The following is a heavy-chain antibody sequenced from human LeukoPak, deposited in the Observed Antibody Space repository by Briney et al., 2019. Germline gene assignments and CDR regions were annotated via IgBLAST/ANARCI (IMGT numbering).Heavy chain of an antibody. CDR1: GGSISSGSYY. D-gene: IGHD3-16*01. Sequence: SQTLSLTCTVSGGSISSGSYYWSWIRQPAGKGLEWIGRIYTSGSTNYNPSLKSRVTISVDTSKNQFSLKLSSVTAADTAVYYCARGKGGYYYYMDVWGKGTTVTISS. J-gene: IGHJ6*03. CDR3: ARGKGGYYYYMDV. CDR2: IYTSGST. V-gene: IGHV4-61*02.